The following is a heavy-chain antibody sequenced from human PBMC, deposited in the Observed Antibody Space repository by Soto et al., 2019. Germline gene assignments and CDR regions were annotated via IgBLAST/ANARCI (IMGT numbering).Heavy chain of an antibody. Sequence: QVQLVQSGAEVKKPGASVKVSCKASGYTFTSYGITWVRQAPGQGLEWMGWISAYNGNTNYAQKLQGRVTMTTDTSTSKAYMELRSLSPDDTAVYSWAGGETELDYWGQGTWSPSPQ. J-gene: IGHJ4*02. V-gene: IGHV1-18*01. CDR1: GYTFTSYG. CDR3: AGGETELDY. CDR2: ISAYNGNT.